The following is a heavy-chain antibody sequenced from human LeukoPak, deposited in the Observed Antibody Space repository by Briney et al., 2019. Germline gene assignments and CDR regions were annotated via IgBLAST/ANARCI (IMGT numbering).Heavy chain of an antibody. J-gene: IGHJ6*02. CDR1: GGSISSYY. D-gene: IGHD3-3*02. Sequence: SETLSLTCTVSGGSISSYYWSWIRQPLGKGLEWIGYIYYSGGTNYNPSLKSRVTISVDTSKNQFSLKLSSVTAADTAVYYCASSIRGYYYYGMDVWGQGTTVTVSS. CDR3: ASSIRGYYYYGMDV. CDR2: IYYSGGT. V-gene: IGHV4-59*01.